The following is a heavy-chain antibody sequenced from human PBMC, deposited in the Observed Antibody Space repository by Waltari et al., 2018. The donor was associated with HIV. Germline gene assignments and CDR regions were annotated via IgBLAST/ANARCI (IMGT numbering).Heavy chain of an antibody. CDR3: ARGVGGSYFDY. V-gene: IGHV3-30-3*01. D-gene: IGHD1-26*01. J-gene: IGHJ4*02. Sequence: VPLVGSGGGVVPHGGSLNLPRRALGVNFSGYAMHWVRQAPGKGLEWGAVISYEGSNKCYADSVKGRFTISRYNSKNTLYLQMNSLRAEDTAVYYWARGVGGSYFDYWGQGTLVTVSS. CDR1: GVNFSGYA. CDR2: ISYEGSNK.